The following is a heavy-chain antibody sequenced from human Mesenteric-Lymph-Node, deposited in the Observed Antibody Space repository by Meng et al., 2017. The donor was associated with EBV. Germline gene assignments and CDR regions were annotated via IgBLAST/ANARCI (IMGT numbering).Heavy chain of an antibody. V-gene: IGHV2-5*02. D-gene: IGHD4-17*01. CDR1: GVALDISAVG. CDR3: AHRPPDYGNWFDP. Sequence: QNPFNGSCLPSGKPKRTCTLACTFSGVALDISAVGFGWFRQPPGKALEWLALIYWDNDKWYSPSPRSRLTISKDTSKNQVVLRMTNMDPADTATYYCAHRPPDYGNWFDPWGQGTLVTVSS. CDR2: IYWDNDK. J-gene: IGHJ5*02.